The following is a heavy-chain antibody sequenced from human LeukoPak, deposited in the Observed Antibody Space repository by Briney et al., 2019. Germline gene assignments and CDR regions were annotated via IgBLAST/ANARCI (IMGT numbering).Heavy chain of an antibody. J-gene: IGHJ6*02. CDR3: AKDIGPYIVVVPAAMMSGGDYYYYGMDV. V-gene: IGHV3-9*01. Sequence: GRSLRLSCAASGFTFDDYAMHWVRQAPGKGLEWVSGISWNSGSIGYADSVKGRFTISRDNAKNSLYLQMNSLRAEDTALYYRAKDIGPYIVVVPAAMMSGGDYYYYGMDVWGQGTTVTVSS. CDR2: ISWNSGSI. CDR1: GFTFDDYA. D-gene: IGHD2-2*01.